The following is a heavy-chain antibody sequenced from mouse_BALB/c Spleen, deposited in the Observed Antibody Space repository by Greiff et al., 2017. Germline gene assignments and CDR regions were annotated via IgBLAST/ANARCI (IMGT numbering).Heavy chain of an antibody. V-gene: IGHV1-14*01. J-gene: IGHJ3*01. D-gene: IGHD4-1*01. CDR2: IDPYNGGT. Sequence: VQLKQSGPELVKPGASVKMSCKASGYTFTSYVMHWVKQKPGQGLEWIGYIDPYNGGTSYNQKFKGKATLTVDKSSSTAYMHLNSLTSEDSAVYYCARSGGTGIAYWGQGTLVTVSA. CDR3: ARSGGTGIAY. CDR1: GYTFTSYV.